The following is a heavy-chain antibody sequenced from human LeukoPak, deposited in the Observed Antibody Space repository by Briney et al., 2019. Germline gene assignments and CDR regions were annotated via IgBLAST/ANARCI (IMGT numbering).Heavy chain of an antibody. CDR3: TTRGGSFSIFDY. D-gene: IGHD1-26*01. CDR2: IKSKTDGGTT. CDR1: GFTFSRYW. J-gene: IGHJ4*02. Sequence: GGSLRLSCAASGFTFSRYWMSWVRQAPGKGLEWVGRIKSKTDGGTTDYAAPVKGRFTISRDDSKNTLYLQMNSLKTEDTAVYYCTTRGGSFSIFDYWGQGTLVTVSS. V-gene: IGHV3-15*01.